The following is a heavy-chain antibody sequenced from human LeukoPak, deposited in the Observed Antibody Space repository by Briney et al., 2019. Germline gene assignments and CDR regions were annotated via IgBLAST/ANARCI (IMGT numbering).Heavy chain of an antibody. V-gene: IGHV4-59*08. D-gene: IGHD2-2*01. CDR1: DGSISNYY. CDR3: ARSLSSFSSFDY. CDR2: IFYSENT. Sequence: SETLSLTCTVSDGSISNYYWSWIRQPPGKGLEWIGDIFYSENTNYNPSLKSRLTISVDTSKNQFSLKLSSVTAADTAMYYCARSLSSFSSFDYWDQGTLVTVSS. J-gene: IGHJ4*02.